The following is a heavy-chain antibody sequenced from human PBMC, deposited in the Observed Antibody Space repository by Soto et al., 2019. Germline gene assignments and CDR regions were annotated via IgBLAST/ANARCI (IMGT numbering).Heavy chain of an antibody. CDR2: ISPDGRTT. CDR1: EFTFRNDW. J-gene: IGHJ4*02. D-gene: IGHD3-16*01. V-gene: IGHV3-7*03. CDR3: FGGNGGPQ. Sequence: LRLSCVTSEFTFRNDWLNWVRHVPGKGLEWVANISPDGRTTNYVDSVKGRFIISIGNVRNSVSLQMNSLRVEDTAVYFCFGGNGGPQWGQGTPVTVSS.